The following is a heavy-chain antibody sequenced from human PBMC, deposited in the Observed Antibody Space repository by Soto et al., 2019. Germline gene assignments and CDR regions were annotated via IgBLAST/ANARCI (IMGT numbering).Heavy chain of an antibody. CDR3: SYGHWLARGRGWFDP. J-gene: IGHJ5*02. CDR2: IYWDNDK. V-gene: IGHV2-5*02. D-gene: IGHD3-10*01. CDR1: GFSLSSGVG. Sequence: QITLKESGPTLVKPTETLTLTCTFSGFSLSSGVGVGWVRQPPGKALEWLAVIYWDNDKRSSPSLKSRLTITTTTSKNQVFLTMTNLDPVDTAPYYCSYGHWLARGRGWFDPWGPGTLVTVSS.